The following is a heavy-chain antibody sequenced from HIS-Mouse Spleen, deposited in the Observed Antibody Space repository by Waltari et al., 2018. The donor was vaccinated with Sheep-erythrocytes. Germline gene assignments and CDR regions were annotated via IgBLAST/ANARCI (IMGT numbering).Heavy chain of an antibody. CDR1: GFTFSSYS. J-gene: IGHJ4*02. Sequence: AASGFTFSSYSMNWVRQAPGQGLAWVSSISSSSSYIYYADSVKGRVTISIDNDKNSLYLQMNSLRAEDTAVYYCARVASGATFDYWGQGTLVTVSS. D-gene: IGHD1-26*01. V-gene: IGHV3-21*01. CDR3: ARVASGATFDY. CDR2: ISSSSSYI.